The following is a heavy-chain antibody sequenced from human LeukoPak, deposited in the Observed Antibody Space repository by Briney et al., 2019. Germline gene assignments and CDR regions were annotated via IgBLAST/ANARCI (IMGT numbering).Heavy chain of an antibody. CDR3: ARLDYGDYVFDY. J-gene: IGHJ4*02. CDR2: IYYSGST. D-gene: IGHD4-17*01. Sequence: SETLSLTCTVSGGSIRSYYWSWIRQPPGKGLEWIGHIYYSGSTNHNPSLKSRVTISVDMSKNQFSLKLSSVTAADTAVYYCARLDYGDYVFDYWGQGTLVTVSS. V-gene: IGHV4-59*08. CDR1: GGSIRSYY.